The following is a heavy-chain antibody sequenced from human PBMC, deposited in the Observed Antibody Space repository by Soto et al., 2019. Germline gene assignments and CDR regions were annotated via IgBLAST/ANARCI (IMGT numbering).Heavy chain of an antibody. V-gene: IGHV4-34*01. CDR1: GGSFSGYY. J-gene: IGHJ3*02. D-gene: IGHD5-18*01. CDR2: INHSGST. CDR3: ARRRLRMAFDI. Sequence: KPSETLSLTCAVYGGSFSGYYWSWIRQPPGKGLEWIGEINHSGSTNYNPSLKSRVTISVDTSKNQFSLKLSSVTAADTAVYYCARRRLRMAFDIWGQGTMVTVSS.